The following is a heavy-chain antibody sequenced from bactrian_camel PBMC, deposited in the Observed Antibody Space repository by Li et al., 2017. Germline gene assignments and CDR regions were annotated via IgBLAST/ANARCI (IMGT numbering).Heavy chain of an antibody. CDR2: NDTRGSVT. Sequence: DVQLVESGGGSVQAGESLRLSCVASGFAGSNFYMAWFRQAPGKEREGVAANDTRGSVTVADSVKGRFSISKDNAGSTLYLQMNDLRPEDTAMYYCAADNVNLQLARHYNYWGQGTQVTVS. D-gene: IGHD7*01. CDR1: GFAGSNFY. CDR3: AADNVNLQLARHYNY. J-gene: IGHJ4*01. V-gene: IGHV3S40*01.